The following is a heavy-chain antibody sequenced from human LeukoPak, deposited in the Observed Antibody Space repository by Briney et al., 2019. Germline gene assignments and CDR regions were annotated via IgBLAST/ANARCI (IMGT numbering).Heavy chain of an antibody. J-gene: IGHJ4*02. V-gene: IGHV4-34*01. Sequence: PSETLSLTCAGYGGSFRGYYWSWIRQPPGKGLEWIGEVNHSGSTNYNPSLKSRVTLSVDTSKNQFSLKLSSVTAADTAVYYCARVGSYDFWSGYHGIDYWGQGTLVTVSS. CDR2: VNHSGST. D-gene: IGHD3-3*01. CDR1: GGSFRGYY. CDR3: ARVGSYDFWSGYHGIDY.